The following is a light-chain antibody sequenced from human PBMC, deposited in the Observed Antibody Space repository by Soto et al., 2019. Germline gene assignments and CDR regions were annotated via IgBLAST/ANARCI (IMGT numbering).Light chain of an antibody. Sequence: PGERVTLSCRASQSVSSSYLTWYQQKPGQAPSLLIYGASTRATSIPARFSGSGSGTDFTLTISSLLPEDFAVYYCKQDCNLPPTSGQGSKVKVK. CDR3: KQDCNLPPT. CDR2: GAS. V-gene: IGKV3D-7*01. J-gene: IGKJ1*01. CDR1: QSVSSSY.